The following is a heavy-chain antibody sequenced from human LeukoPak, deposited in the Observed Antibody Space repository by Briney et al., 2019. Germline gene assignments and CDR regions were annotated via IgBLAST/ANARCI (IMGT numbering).Heavy chain of an antibody. CDR1: GYSFTIYN. D-gene: IGHD2-15*01. J-gene: IGHJ4*02. CDR3: ARGRGGGYFDF. Sequence: GASVTVSCKASGYSFTIYNIHWVRQAPGQGLEWMGWITPNSGGTNYAQKFQGRVTMTRDTSISTAYMELSRLRSDDTAAYSCARGRGGGYFDFWGQETLVTVSS. V-gene: IGHV1-2*02. CDR2: ITPNSGGT.